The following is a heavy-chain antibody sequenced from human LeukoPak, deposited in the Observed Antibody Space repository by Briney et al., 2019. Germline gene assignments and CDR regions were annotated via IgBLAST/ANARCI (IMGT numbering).Heavy chain of an antibody. D-gene: IGHD3-3*01. CDR1: GYTFTNYG. Sequence: ASVKVSCKASGYTFTNYGISWGRQAPGQGLEWMGWISAYNGNTKYASKFQGRVTMTTDTSTTTAYMELRSLKSDDTAVYYCARDSDFWSGEIDYWGQGTLVTVSS. CDR2: ISAYNGNT. CDR3: ARDSDFWSGEIDY. J-gene: IGHJ4*02. V-gene: IGHV1-18*01.